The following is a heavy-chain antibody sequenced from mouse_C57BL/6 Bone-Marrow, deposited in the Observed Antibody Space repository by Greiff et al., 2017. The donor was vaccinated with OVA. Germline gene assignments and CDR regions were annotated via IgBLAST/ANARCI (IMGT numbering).Heavy chain of an antibody. Sequence: EVKLVESGGDLVKPGGSLKLSCAASGFTFSSYGMSWVRQTPDKRLEWVATISSGGSYTYYPDSVKGRFTISRDNAKNTLYLQMSSLKSEDTAMYYCARHETTVVATYYFDYWGQGTTLTVSS. D-gene: IGHD1-1*01. J-gene: IGHJ2*01. CDR1: GFTFSSYG. V-gene: IGHV5-6*01. CDR3: ARHETTVVATYYFDY. CDR2: ISSGGSYT.